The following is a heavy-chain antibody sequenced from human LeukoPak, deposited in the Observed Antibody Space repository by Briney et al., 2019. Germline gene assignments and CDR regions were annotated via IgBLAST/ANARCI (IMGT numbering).Heavy chain of an antibody. Sequence: ASVKVSCKASGYTFTGYYMHWVRQAPGQGLEWMGWINPNSGGTNYAQKFQGRVTMTRDTSISTAYMQLSRLRSDDTAVYYCAREWWDIVVVPAAIGGWFDPWGQGTLVTVSS. V-gene: IGHV1-2*02. D-gene: IGHD2-2*01. CDR3: AREWWDIVVVPAAIGGWFDP. J-gene: IGHJ5*02. CDR1: GYTFTGYY. CDR2: INPNSGGT.